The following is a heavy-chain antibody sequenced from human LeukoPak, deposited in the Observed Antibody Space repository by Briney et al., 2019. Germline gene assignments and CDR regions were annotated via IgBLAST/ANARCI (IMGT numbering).Heavy chain of an antibody. CDR2: IYYSGTT. CDR1: GGSMSSYY. D-gene: IGHD5-18*01. Sequence: PSETLSLTCTVSGGSMSSYYWSWIRQPPGKGLEWIGYIYYSGTTNYNPSLKSRVTMSVDMSTRQISLKLSSVTAADTAVYYCARGRGYSYGYVPYWGQGTLVTVSS. V-gene: IGHV4-59*12. CDR3: ARGRGYSYGYVPY. J-gene: IGHJ4*02.